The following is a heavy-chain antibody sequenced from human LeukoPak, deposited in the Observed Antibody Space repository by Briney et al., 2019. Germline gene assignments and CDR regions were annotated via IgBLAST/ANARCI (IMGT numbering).Heavy chain of an antibody. CDR3: ARHELTRITMVRGVIITFFDY. J-gene: IGHJ4*02. CDR1: GGSISSSSYY. CDR2: IYYSGST. V-gene: IGHV4-39*01. Sequence: PSETLSLTCTVSGGSISSSSYYWGWIRQPPGKGLEWIGSIYYSGSTYYNPSLKSRVTISVDTSKNQFSLKLSSVTAADTAVYYCARHELTRITMVRGVIITFFDYWGQGTLVTVSS. D-gene: IGHD3-10*01.